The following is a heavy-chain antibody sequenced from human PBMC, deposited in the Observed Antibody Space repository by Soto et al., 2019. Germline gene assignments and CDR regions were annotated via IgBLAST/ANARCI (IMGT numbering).Heavy chain of an antibody. V-gene: IGHV4-31*03. Sequence: PSETLSLTSTVSGGSISSGGSYWSWIRQHPGKGLEWIGYIYYTGSTYYNPSLKSRVTISVDTSKNQFSLKLTSVTAADTAVYYCARDEEVNYADYGGSDHYYGMDVWGQGTTVT. CDR2: IYYTGST. CDR1: GGSISSGGSY. CDR3: ARDEEVNYADYGGSDHYYGMDV. J-gene: IGHJ6*02. D-gene: IGHD4-17*01.